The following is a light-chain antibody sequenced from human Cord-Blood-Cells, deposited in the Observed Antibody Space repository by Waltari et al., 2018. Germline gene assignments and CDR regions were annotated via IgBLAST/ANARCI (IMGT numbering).Light chain of an antibody. CDR1: SSNIGSNY. Sequence: QSVLAQPPSASGTPGQRVTISCSGRSSNIGSNYVYWYQQLPGTAPKLLIYRNNQRPSGVPDRFSGSKSGTSASLAISGLRSEDEADYYCAAWDDSLGWVFGGGTKLTVL. V-gene: IGLV1-47*01. CDR2: RNN. J-gene: IGLJ3*02. CDR3: AAWDDSLGWV.